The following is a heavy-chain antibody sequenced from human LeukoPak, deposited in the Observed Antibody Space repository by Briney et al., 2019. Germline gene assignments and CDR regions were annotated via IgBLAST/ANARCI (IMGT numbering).Heavy chain of an antibody. Sequence: GGSLRLSCVNSGVPFSGDSLNWVRQAPGKGLEWISYISASSRTKYYADSVEGRFHISRDNAKKSLYLQMDNLRGEDTALYYCASQSSGSSTRAPDFWGHGTLVTVSS. V-gene: IGHV3-48*04. D-gene: IGHD1-26*01. CDR1: GVPFSGDS. CDR2: ISASSRTK. J-gene: IGHJ4*01. CDR3: ASQSSGSSTRAPDF.